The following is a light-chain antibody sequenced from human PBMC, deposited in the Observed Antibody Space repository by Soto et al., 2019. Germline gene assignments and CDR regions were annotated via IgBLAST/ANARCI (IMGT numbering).Light chain of an antibody. CDR2: GAS. J-gene: IGKJ5*01. CDR3: QQYSKWPPIT. V-gene: IGKV3-15*01. CDR1: QSVSSN. Sequence: IVMTQSPATLSLSPGERATLSCRASQSVSSNLAWYQHKPGQAPRLLIYGASTRATGIPARFSGSGSGTEFTLTISSLQSEDFAVYYCQQYSKWPPITFGQGTRLEIK.